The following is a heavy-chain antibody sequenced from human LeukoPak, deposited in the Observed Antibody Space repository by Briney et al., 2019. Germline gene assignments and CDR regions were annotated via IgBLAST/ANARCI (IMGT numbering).Heavy chain of an antibody. Sequence: GGSLRLSCAASGFTFSAYAMHWVRQAPGKGLEGVALISYDGSNKYYADSVKGRFTISRDNSKNTLYLQMNSLRAEDTAMYYCARIGAGSSRDYWGQGTLVTVSS. V-gene: IGHV3-30-3*01. J-gene: IGHJ4*02. CDR1: GFTFSAYA. D-gene: IGHD6-13*01. CDR3: ARIGAGSSRDY. CDR2: ISYDGSNK.